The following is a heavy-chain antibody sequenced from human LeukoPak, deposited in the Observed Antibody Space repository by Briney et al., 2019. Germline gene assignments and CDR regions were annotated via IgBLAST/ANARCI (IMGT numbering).Heavy chain of an antibody. CDR2: ISAYNGNT. Sequence: GASVKVSCKASGYTFTSYGISWVRQAPGQGLEWMGWISAYNGNTNYAQKLQGRVTMTTDTSTSTAYMELRSLRSDDTAVYYCARDHSGYSSGSSFYYYGMDVWGQGTTVTVSS. CDR1: GYTFTSYG. D-gene: IGHD6-19*01. V-gene: IGHV1-18*01. J-gene: IGHJ6*02. CDR3: ARDHSGYSSGSSFYYYGMDV.